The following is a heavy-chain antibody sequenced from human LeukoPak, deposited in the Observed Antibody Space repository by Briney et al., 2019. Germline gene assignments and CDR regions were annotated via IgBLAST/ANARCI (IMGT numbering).Heavy chain of an antibody. J-gene: IGHJ6*02. Sequence: GGSLRLSCAASGFTLNYAWMSWVRQVPGKGLEWVGQTVSEIDGGTTDYATPVKGRFTISRDDSKSTLYLQMNSLKIEDTAVYYCTTDEDWNYARKDVWGQGATVIVSS. D-gene: IGHD1-7*01. CDR2: TVSEIDGGTT. CDR3: TTDEDWNYARKDV. CDR1: GFTLNYAW. V-gene: IGHV3-15*04.